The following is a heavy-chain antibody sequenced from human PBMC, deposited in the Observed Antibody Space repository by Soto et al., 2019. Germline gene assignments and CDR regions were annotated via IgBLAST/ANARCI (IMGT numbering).Heavy chain of an antibody. CDR1: GFTFDDYA. CDR3: ASLYSSGWYYFDY. CDR2: ISWNSGSI. V-gene: IGHV3-9*01. J-gene: IGHJ4*02. Sequence: EVQLVESGGGLVQPGRSLRLSCAASGFTFDDYAMHWVRQAPGKGLEWVSGISWNSGSIGYADSVKGRFTISRDNAKNSLYLQMNSLRAEDTALYYCASLYSSGWYYFDYWGQGTLVTVSS. D-gene: IGHD6-19*01.